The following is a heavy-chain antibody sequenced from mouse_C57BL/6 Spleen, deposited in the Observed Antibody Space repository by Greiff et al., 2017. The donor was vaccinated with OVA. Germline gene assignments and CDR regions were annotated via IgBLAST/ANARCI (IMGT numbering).Heavy chain of an antibody. CDR3: TRNWDVGFDY. V-gene: IGHV1-15*01. CDR2: IDPETGGT. CDR1: GYTFTDYE. J-gene: IGHJ2*01. D-gene: IGHD4-1*01. Sequence: QVHVKQSGAELVRPGASVTLSCKASGYTFTDYEMHWVKQTPVHGLEWIGAIDPETGGTAYNQKFKGKAILTADKSSSTAYMELRSLTSEDSAVYYCTRNWDVGFDYWGQGTTLTVSS.